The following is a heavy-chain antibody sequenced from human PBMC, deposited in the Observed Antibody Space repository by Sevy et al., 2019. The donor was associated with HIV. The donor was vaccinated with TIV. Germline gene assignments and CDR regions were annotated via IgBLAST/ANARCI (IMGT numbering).Heavy chain of an antibody. D-gene: IGHD3-10*01. CDR3: ARERATGDYYGSGSYHYFDY. V-gene: IGHV1-18*01. CDR1: GYTFTSYG. Sequence: ASVKVSCKASGYTFTSYGISWVRQAPGQGLEWMGWISAYNGNTNYEQKLQGRVTMTTDTSTSTAYMELRSLRSDDTAVYYSARERATGDYYGSGSYHYFDYWGQGTLVTVSS. CDR2: ISAYNGNT. J-gene: IGHJ4*02.